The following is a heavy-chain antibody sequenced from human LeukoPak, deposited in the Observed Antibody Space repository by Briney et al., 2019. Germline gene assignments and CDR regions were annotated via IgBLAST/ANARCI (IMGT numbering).Heavy chain of an antibody. CDR3: ARVKYVRGVTQYYFDY. Sequence: GGSLRLSCAASGFTFSSYSMNWVRQAPGKGLEWVSSISSSSSYIYHADSVKGRFTISRDNAKNSLYLQMNSPRAEDTAVYYCARVKYVRGVTQYYFDYWGQGTLVTVSS. CDR2: ISSSSSYI. J-gene: IGHJ4*02. V-gene: IGHV3-21*01. CDR1: GFTFSSYS. D-gene: IGHD3-10*01.